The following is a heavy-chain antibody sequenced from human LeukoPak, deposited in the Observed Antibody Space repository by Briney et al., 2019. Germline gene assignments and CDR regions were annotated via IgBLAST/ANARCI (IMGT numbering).Heavy chain of an antibody. CDR2: ISSSSSYI. V-gene: IGHV3-21*01. CDR3: ARGGLYRVRGVITESGYFDY. Sequence: KPGGSLRLSCAASGFTFSSYSMNWVRQAPGKGLEWVSSISSSSSYIYYADSVKVRFTISRDNAKNSLYLQMNSLRAEDTAVYYCARGGLYRVRGVITESGYFDYRGQGTLVTVSS. J-gene: IGHJ4*02. CDR1: GFTFSSYS. D-gene: IGHD3-10*01.